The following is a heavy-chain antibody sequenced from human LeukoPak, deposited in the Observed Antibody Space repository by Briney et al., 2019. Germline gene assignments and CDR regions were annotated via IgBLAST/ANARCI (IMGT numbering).Heavy chain of an antibody. Sequence: SQTLSLTCAISGDSVSSYSATWTFIRQSPSRGLEWLGRTYYRSKWFNEYAVSVKSRTTINTDTSKNQFSLQLTSVTPEDTAMYYCARELGRRGIDYWGQGTPVTVSS. CDR2: TYYRSKWFN. CDR3: ARELGRRGIDY. D-gene: IGHD3-10*01. J-gene: IGHJ4*02. V-gene: IGHV6-1*01. CDR1: GDSVSSYSAT.